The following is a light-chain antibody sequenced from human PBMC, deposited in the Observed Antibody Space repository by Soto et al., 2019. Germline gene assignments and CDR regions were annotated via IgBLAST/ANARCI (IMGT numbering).Light chain of an antibody. CDR1: QSVSSN. J-gene: IGKJ2*01. Sequence: EIVMTQSPATLSVSPGERATLSCRASQSVSSNLAWYQQKPGQAPTLLIFGASASANGIPARFCGSGSGTEFTLTISILQSEDFAVYYCQHYNNWPFTFGQGTKLEIK. V-gene: IGKV3-15*01. CDR2: GAS. CDR3: QHYNNWPFT.